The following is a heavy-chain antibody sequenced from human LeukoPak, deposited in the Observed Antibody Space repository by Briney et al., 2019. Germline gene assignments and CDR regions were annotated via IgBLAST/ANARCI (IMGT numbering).Heavy chain of an antibody. CDR1: GYSFTTYW. J-gene: IGHJ4*02. D-gene: IGHD1-7*01. CDR3: ARRPQLRSELDY. Sequence: GESLKISCKGSGYSFTTYWIGWVRQMPGKGLEWMGIIYPGDSDTRYSPSFQGQVTISADKSTNTAYLQWSSLKASGTAIYYCARRPQLRSELDYWGQGTLVTVSS. V-gene: IGHV5-51*01. CDR2: IYPGDSDT.